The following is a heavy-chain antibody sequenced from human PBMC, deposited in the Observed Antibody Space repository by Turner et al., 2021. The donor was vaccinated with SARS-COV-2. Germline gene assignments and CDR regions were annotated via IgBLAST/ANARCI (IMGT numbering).Heavy chain of an antibody. CDR2: IYYSGST. Sequence: QLQLQASGPGLVTPSDPLSFTCPVPGGSISSSTYYWGWIRQPPGKGLEWIGNIYYSGSTYYNPDLKSRVIISVDTYKNQFSLKLSSVTAADTAVDYCGRIMDTAMDYYGMDVWGQGTTVTVSS. J-gene: IGHJ6*02. CDR1: GGSISSSTYY. CDR3: GRIMDTAMDYYGMDV. V-gene: IGHV4-39*01. D-gene: IGHD5-18*01.